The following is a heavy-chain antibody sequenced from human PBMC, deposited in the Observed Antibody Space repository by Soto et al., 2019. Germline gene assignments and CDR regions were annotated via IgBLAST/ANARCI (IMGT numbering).Heavy chain of an antibody. CDR1: GFTFSDCY. Sequence: GGSLRLSCAASGFTFSDCYMGWIRQAPGKGLEWLSYITRTSTYTKYADSVEGRFTISRDSAKNSLYLQMDNLRAEDTAVYYCARDGGNGGRYDYWGQGTVVTVSS. J-gene: IGHJ4*02. D-gene: IGHD1-26*01. V-gene: IGHV3-11*06. CDR3: ARDGGNGGRYDY. CDR2: ITRTSTYT.